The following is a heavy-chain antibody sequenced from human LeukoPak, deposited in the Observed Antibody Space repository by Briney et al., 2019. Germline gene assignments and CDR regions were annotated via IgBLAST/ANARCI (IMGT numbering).Heavy chain of an antibody. Sequence: GGSLRPSCAASGFTFSSYAMTWVRQAPGKGLQWVSAISGSGGSTYYADSVKGRFTISRDNSKNTLYLQMNSLRAEDTAVYYCAKDLSVRGVIRNFDYWDQGTLVTVSS. V-gene: IGHV3-23*01. D-gene: IGHD3-10*01. CDR3: AKDLSVRGVIRNFDY. CDR2: ISGSGGST. CDR1: GFTFSSYA. J-gene: IGHJ4*02.